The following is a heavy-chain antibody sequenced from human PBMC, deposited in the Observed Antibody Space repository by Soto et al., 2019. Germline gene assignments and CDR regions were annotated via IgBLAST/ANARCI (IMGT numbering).Heavy chain of an antibody. V-gene: IGHV6-1*01. Sequence: SQTLSLTCAISGDSVSSNSAAWNWIRQSPSRGLEWLGRTYYRSKWYNDYAVSVKSRITINPDTSKNQFSLQLNSVTPEDTAVYYCASSKVRGGGDLGYYYYGMDVWGQGTTVTAP. CDR1: GDSVSSNSAA. CDR3: ASSKVRGGGDLGYYYYGMDV. D-gene: IGHD3-10*01. J-gene: IGHJ6*02. CDR2: TYYRSKWYN.